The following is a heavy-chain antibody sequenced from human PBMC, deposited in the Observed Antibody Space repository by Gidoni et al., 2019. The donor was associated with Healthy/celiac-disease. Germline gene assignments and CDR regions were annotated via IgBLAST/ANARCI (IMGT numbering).Heavy chain of an antibody. CDR2: ISSNGGST. Sequence: EVQLVESGGGLVHPGGSLRLPFSASGSTFSSYAMHWVRQAPGKGLEYVSAISSNGGSTYYADSVKGRFTISRDNSKNTLYLQMSSLRAEDTAVYYCVKDQVYGGGFDYWGQGTLVTVSS. CDR3: VKDQVYGGGFDY. J-gene: IGHJ4*02. CDR1: GSTFSSYA. V-gene: IGHV3-64D*06. D-gene: IGHD6-6*01.